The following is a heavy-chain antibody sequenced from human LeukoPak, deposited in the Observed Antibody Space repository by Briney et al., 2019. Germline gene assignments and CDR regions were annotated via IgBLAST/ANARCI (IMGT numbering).Heavy chain of an antibody. CDR3: ARRDRGHDAFDI. CDR2: IYYSGST. Sequence: SETLSLTCTVSGGSISSSSYYWGWIRQPPGKGLEWIGSIYYSGSTYYNPSLKSRVTISVDTSKNQFSLKLSSVTAAGTAVYYCARRDRGHDAFDIWGQGTMVTVSS. V-gene: IGHV4-39*01. CDR1: GGSISSSSYY. J-gene: IGHJ3*02.